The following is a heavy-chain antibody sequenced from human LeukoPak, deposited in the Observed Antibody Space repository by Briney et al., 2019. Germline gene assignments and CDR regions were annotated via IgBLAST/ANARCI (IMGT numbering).Heavy chain of an antibody. V-gene: IGHV3-13*01. CDR1: GFTITNYA. D-gene: IGHD5-24*01. J-gene: IGHJ4*02. CDR2: LGTAGDT. Sequence: GGSLRLSCATSGFTITNYAMHWVRQPAGEGLEWVSALGTAGDTFYPGSVKGRFSISRDNAKKSLFLQMNSLRVEDTAIYYCARQSTPHGNFDYWGQGTLVTVSS. CDR3: ARQSTPHGNFDY.